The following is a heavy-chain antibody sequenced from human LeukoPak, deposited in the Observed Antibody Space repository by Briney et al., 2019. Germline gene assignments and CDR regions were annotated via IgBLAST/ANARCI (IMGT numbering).Heavy chain of an antibody. D-gene: IGHD3-10*01. CDR3: ARVPTYYYGSGSYYNLDY. V-gene: IGHV1-2*02. J-gene: IGHJ4*02. Sequence: ASVKVSCKASGYTFTGYYMHCVRQAPGQGLEWMGWINPNSGGTNYAQKFQGRVTMTRDTSISTAYMELSRLRSDDTAVYYCARVPTYYYGSGSYYNLDYWGQGTLVTVSS. CDR2: INPNSGGT. CDR1: GYTFTGYY.